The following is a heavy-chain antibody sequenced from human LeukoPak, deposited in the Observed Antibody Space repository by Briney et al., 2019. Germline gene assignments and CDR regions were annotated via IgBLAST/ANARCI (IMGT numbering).Heavy chain of an antibody. J-gene: IGHJ6*02. CDR2: IKQDGNEK. CDR1: GFTFSDYW. Sequence: GGSLRLSCAVSGFTFSDYWMSWVRQAPGKGQEWVANIKQDGNEKYYVDSLKGRFTISRDNAKKSLYLQMNSLRAEDTAVYYCARGPLHQVPYYFHYYGLDVWGQGTTVTVSS. D-gene: IGHD2-2*01. V-gene: IGHV3-7*03. CDR3: ARGPLHQVPYYFHYYGLDV.